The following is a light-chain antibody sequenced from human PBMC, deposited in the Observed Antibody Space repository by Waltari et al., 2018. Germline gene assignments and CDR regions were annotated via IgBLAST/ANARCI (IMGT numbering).Light chain of an antibody. CDR3: GTWDNSLSAL. V-gene: IGLV1-51*01. J-gene: IGLJ3*02. Sequence: QSVLTQPPSVSAAPGQKVTIFCSGSSSNIGNNYVSWYQQLPGTAPKLLIYENDRRTSGIPDRFSGSKSGTSATLDITGLQTGDEADYYCGTWDNSLSALFGGGTKLTVL. CDR1: SSNIGNNY. CDR2: END.